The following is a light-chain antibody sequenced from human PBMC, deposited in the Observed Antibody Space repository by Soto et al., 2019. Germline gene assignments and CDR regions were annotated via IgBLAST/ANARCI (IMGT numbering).Light chain of an antibody. V-gene: IGKV3-20*01. CDR3: QQYNSWPLT. CDR2: GAS. CDR1: QSVSSSY. J-gene: IGKJ4*01. Sequence: EIVLTQSPGTLSLSPGERSTLSCRASQSVSSSYLAWYQQKPGQAPRXXIYGASSRATGIPDRFSGSGSGTEFTLTISSLQSEDCAVYYGQQYNSWPLTFGGGTKVDIK.